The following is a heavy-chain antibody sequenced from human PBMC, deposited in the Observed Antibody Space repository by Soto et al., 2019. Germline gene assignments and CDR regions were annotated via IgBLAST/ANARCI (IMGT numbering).Heavy chain of an antibody. J-gene: IGHJ4*02. V-gene: IGHV3-15*01. D-gene: IGHD3-10*01. CDR3: TTDRSKLLWFGEFFQFDY. Sequence: PGGSLRLSCAASGFTFSNAWMSWVRQAPGKGLEWVGRIKSKTDGGTTDYAAPVKGRFTISRDDSKNTLYLQMNSLKTEDTAVYYCTTDRSKLLWFGEFFQFDYWGQGTLVTVSS. CDR1: GFTFSNAW. CDR2: IKSKTDGGTT.